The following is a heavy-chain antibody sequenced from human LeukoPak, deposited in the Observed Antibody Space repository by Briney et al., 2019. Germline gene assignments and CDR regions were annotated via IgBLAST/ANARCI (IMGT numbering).Heavy chain of an antibody. D-gene: IGHD3-9*01. CDR3: ARSSLRYFDWLLHFDY. J-gene: IGHJ4*02. V-gene: IGHV4-61*02. CDR2: IYNSGST. CDR1: GGSISSGSYY. Sequence: PSQTLSLTCTVSGGSISSGSYYWSWTRQPAGKGLEWIGRIYNSGSTNYNPSLKSRVTISVDTSKNQFSLKLSSVTAADTAVYYCARSSLRYFDWLLHFDYWGQGTLVTVSS.